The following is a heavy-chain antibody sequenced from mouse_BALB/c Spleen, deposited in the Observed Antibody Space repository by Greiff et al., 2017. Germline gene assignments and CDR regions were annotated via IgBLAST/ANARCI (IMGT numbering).Heavy chain of an antibody. CDR3: ARDRSYGSSQAWFAY. Sequence: EVKVEESGGGLVKPGGSLKLSCAASGFTFSDYYMYWVRQTPEKRLEWVATISDGGSYTYYPDSVKGRFTISRDNAKNNLYLQMSSLKSEDTAMYYCARDRSYGSSQAWFAYWGQGTLVTVSA. CDR2: ISDGGSYT. J-gene: IGHJ3*01. V-gene: IGHV5-4*02. CDR1: GFTFSDYY. D-gene: IGHD1-1*01.